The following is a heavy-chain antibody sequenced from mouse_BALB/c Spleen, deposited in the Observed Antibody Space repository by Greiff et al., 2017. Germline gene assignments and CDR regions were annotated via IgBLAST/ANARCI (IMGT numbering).Heavy chain of an antibody. CDR3: ARGLHYYGSSYGFAY. Sequence: LQQSGAELVRPGVSVKISCKGSGYTFTDYAMHWVKQSHAKSLEWIGVISTYYGDASYNQKFKGKATMTVDKSSSTAYMELARLTSEDSAIYYCARGLHYYGSSYGFAYWGQGTLVTVSA. CDR1: GYTFTDYA. J-gene: IGHJ3*01. CDR2: ISTYYGDA. V-gene: IGHV1S137*01. D-gene: IGHD1-1*01.